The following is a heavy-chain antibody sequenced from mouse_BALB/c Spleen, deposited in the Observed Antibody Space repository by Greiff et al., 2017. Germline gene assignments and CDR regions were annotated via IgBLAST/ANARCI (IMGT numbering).Heavy chain of an antibody. Sequence: EVQRVESGGGLVQPGGSLKLSCAASGFTFSSYGMSWVRQTPEKRLEWVATISDGGSYTYYPDSVKGRFTISRDNAKNNLYLQMSSLKSEDTAMYYCARDGNYWYFDVWGAGTTVTVSS. CDR2: ISDGGSYT. J-gene: IGHJ1*01. CDR1: GFTFSSYG. D-gene: IGHD2-1*01. CDR3: ARDGNYWYFDV. V-gene: IGHV5-4*02.